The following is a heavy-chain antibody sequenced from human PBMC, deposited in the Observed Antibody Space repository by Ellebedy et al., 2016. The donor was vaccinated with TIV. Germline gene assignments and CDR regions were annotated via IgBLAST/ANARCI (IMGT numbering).Heavy chain of an antibody. CDR2: ISGSDGST. CDR1: GFTFSSYA. CDR3: AKLYPAHQEMSSGRYYDY. J-gene: IGHJ4*02. V-gene: IGHV3-23*01. Sequence: PGGSLRLSCAASGFTFSSYAMSWVRQAPGKGLEWVSAISGSDGSTSYADSVKGRFTISRDNSKNTLYLQMNSLRAEDTAVYYCAKLYPAHQEMSSGRYYDYWGQGTLVTVSS. D-gene: IGHD5-24*01.